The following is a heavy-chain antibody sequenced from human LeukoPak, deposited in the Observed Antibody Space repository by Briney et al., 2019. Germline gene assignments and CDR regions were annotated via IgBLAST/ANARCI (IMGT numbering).Heavy chain of an antibody. CDR3: ARDLPDGIAAAGLYYYYGMDV. V-gene: IGHV1-18*03. CDR2: ISAYNGNT. D-gene: IGHD6-13*01. CDR1: GYTFTSYG. Sequence: ASVKVSCKASGYTFTSYGISWVRQAPGQGLEWMGWISAYNGNTNYAQKLQGRVTMTTDTSTSTAYMELRSLRSDDMAVYYCARDLPDGIAAAGLYYYYGMDVWGQGTTVTVSS. J-gene: IGHJ6*02.